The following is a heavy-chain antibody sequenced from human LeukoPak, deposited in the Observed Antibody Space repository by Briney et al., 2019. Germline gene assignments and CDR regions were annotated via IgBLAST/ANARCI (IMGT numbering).Heavy chain of an antibody. CDR2: VYHSGTT. CDR3: ATEWFGSPYY. D-gene: IGHD3-10*01. J-gene: IGHJ4*02. Sequence: SETLSLTCAVSGYSINDGYYWGWIRQPPGKGLEWIGSVYHSGTTYYNPSLQSRVGISADMSRNQFSLRLNSMTAADTAVYYCATEWFGSPYYWGQGTLVTVSS. CDR1: GYSINDGYY. V-gene: IGHV4-38-2*02.